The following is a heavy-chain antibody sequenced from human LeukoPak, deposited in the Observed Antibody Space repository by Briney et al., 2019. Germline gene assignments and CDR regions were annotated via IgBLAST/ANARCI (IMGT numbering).Heavy chain of an antibody. CDR1: GGSISSSSYY. J-gene: IGHJ4*02. Sequence: SGTLSLTCTVSGGSISSSSYYWGWIRQPPGKGLEWIGSIYYSGSTYYNPSLKSRVTISVDTSKNQFSLKLSSVTAADTAVYYCARGITMVPYWGQGTLVTVSS. CDR2: IYYSGST. D-gene: IGHD3-10*01. V-gene: IGHV4-39*01. CDR3: ARGITMVPY.